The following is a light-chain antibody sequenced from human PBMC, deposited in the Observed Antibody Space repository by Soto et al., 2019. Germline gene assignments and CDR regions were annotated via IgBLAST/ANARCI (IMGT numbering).Light chain of an antibody. Sequence: DIQMTQSPSTLSASVVDRVTITCRASQSITGWLAWYQLKPGKAPNLLIYKASNLESGVPSRFSGSGSGTKFTLTINSLQPDDFATYYCQQYNDYWTFGQGTKVDIK. V-gene: IGKV1-5*03. CDR1: QSITGW. CDR2: KAS. CDR3: QQYNDYWT. J-gene: IGKJ1*01.